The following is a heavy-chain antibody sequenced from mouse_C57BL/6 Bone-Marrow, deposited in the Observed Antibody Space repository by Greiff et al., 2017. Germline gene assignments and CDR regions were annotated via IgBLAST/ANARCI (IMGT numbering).Heavy chain of an antibody. CDR1: GYTFTSYT. J-gene: IGHJ1*03. V-gene: IGHV1-4*01. Sequence: QVQLQQSGAELARPGASVKMSCKASGYTFTSYTMHWVKQRPGQGLEWIGYINPSSGYTKYNQKFKDKATLTADKSSSTAYMQLSSLTSEDSAVYYCARSPPITTVVAPYWYFDVWGTGTTGTVSS. D-gene: IGHD1-1*01. CDR2: INPSSGYT. CDR3: ARSPPITTVVAPYWYFDV.